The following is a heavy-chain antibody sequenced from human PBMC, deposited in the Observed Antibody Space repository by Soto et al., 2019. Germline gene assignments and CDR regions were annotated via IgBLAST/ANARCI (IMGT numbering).Heavy chain of an antibody. V-gene: IGHV1-69*12. D-gene: IGHD1-1*01. Sequence: QVQLVQSGAEVKKPGSSVKVSCKASGGTFSSYAISWVRQAPGQGLEWMGGIIPIFGTANYAQKFQGRVTITADESTSTAYMELSSLRSEDTAVYYCAAPGWHDVRIYYYGMDVWGQGTTVTVSS. CDR3: AAPGWHDVRIYYYGMDV. J-gene: IGHJ6*02. CDR2: IIPIFGTA. CDR1: GGTFSSYA.